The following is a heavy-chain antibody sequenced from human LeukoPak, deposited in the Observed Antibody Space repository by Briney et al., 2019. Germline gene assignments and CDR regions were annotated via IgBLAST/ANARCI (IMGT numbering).Heavy chain of an antibody. CDR1: GYTFTGYY. CDR2: INPNSGGT. J-gene: IGHJ4*02. D-gene: IGHD1-26*01. V-gene: IGHV1-2*02. Sequence: ASVKVSCKASGYTFTGYYMHWVRQAPGQGLEWMGWINPNSGGTNYAQKFQGRVTMTRDTSISTAYMELSRLRSDDTAVYYCAKGYGLGPYSGSYYLDYWGQGTLVTVSS. CDR3: AKGYGLGPYSGSYYLDY.